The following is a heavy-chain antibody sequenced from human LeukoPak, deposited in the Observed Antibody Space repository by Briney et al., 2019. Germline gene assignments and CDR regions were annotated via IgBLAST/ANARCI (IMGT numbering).Heavy chain of an antibody. CDR2: IGTIGDT. CDR3: VREGVSSSWNNWYFDL. J-gene: IGHJ2*01. V-gene: IGHV3-13*01. Sequence: GGSLRLSCAASGFTFSSSDMHWVRQPTGKGLEWVSAIGTIGDTYYPGSVKGRFTISRENAKNTLYLQMNSLRAGDTAVYYCVREGVSSSWNNWYFDLWAVAPWSLSPQ. D-gene: IGHD6-13*01. CDR1: GFTFSSSD.